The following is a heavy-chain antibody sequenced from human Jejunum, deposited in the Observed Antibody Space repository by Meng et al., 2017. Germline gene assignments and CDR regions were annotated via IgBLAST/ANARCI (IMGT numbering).Heavy chain of an antibody. Sequence: SETLSLTCTVSGGSISSNYWSWIRQPPGKGPEWIGYIYYSGSTNYNPSLKSRVTISVDRSKSQFSLKLDSVTAADSAVYYCARNWGGHYFYFDLWGRGTQVTVSS. CDR3: ARNWGGHYFYFDL. CDR1: GGSISSNY. V-gene: IGHV4-59*01. CDR2: IYYSGST. J-gene: IGHJ2*01. D-gene: IGHD7-27*01.